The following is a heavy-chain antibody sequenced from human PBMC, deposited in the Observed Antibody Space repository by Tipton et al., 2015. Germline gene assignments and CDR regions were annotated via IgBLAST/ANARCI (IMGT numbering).Heavy chain of an antibody. Sequence: GSLRLSCAASGFTFSNYAMNWVRQAPGKGLEWVSTINTSGDRTYYADSVKGRFTISRDNSKNTLYLQMNSLRAEDTAIYYCAKYKLMGMNYYYYYGMDVWGQGTTVTVSS. CDR1: GFTFSNYA. CDR3: AKYKLMGMNYYYYYGMDV. J-gene: IGHJ6*02. V-gene: IGHV3-23*01. D-gene: IGHD6-13*01. CDR2: INTSGDRT.